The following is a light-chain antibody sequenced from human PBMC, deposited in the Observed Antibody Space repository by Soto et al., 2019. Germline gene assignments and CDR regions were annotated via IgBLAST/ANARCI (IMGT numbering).Light chain of an antibody. CDR1: NIGRKS. CDR3: QVWDSSSDHPRV. CDR2: DDS. V-gene: IGLV3-21*02. Sequence: SYELTQPPSVSVAPGQTARITCGGNNIGRKSVHWYQQKPGQAPVLVVYDDSDLPSGIPERFSGSNSGNTATLTISRVEAGDEADYYCQVWDSSSDHPRVFGGGTKLTVL. J-gene: IGLJ3*02.